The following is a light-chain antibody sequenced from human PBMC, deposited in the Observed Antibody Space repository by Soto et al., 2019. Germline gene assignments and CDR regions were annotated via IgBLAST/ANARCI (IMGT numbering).Light chain of an antibody. V-gene: IGLV2-14*01. CDR2: EVS. CDR1: SSDVGAYKY. J-gene: IGLJ2*01. CDR3: CSYTDIALDVV. Sequence: QSALTQPASVSGSPGQSVTISCTGTSSDVGAYKYVSWYQQHPGKAPKLMIYEVSYRPSGVSDRFSGSKSGNTASLTISGVRPEDEADYYCCSYTDIALDVVFGGGTKLTVL.